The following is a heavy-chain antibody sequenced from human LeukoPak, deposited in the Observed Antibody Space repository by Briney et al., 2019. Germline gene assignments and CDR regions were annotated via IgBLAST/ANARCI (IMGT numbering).Heavy chain of an antibody. CDR1: GFTFSSYA. CDR2: ISYDGSNK. CDR3: ARAPGDGGYSYGYYLYYFDY. J-gene: IGHJ4*02. Sequence: GGSLRLSCAASGFTFSSYAMHWVRQAPGKGLEWVAVISYDGSNKYYADSVKGRFTISRDNSKNTPYLQMNSLRAEDTAVYYCARAPGDGGYSYGYYLYYFDYWGQGTLVTVSS. V-gene: IGHV3-30*04. D-gene: IGHD5-18*01.